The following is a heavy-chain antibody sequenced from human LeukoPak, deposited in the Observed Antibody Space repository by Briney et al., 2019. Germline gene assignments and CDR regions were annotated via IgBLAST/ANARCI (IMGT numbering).Heavy chain of an antibody. V-gene: IGHV1-8*01. CDR3: ARISNGGDWFDP. CDR1: GYTFTSYD. J-gene: IGHJ5*02. CDR2: MNPNSGNT. D-gene: IGHD4-23*01. Sequence: ASVKVSCKASGYTFTSYDINWVRQATGQGLEWMGWMNPNSGNTGYAQKFQGRVTMTRNTSISTAYMELSSLRSEDTAVYYCARISNGGDWFDPWGQGTLVTVSS.